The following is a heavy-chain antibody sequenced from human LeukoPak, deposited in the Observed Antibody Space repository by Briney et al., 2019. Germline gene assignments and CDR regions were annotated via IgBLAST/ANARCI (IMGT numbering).Heavy chain of an antibody. CDR3: ARGPWELPNY. J-gene: IGHJ4*02. CDR2: IYYSGST. CDR1: GGSISSYY. V-gene: IGHV4-59*01. D-gene: IGHD1-26*01. Sequence: SETLSLTCTVSGGSISSYYWSWIRQPPGKGLEWIGYIYYSGSTNYNPSLKSRVTISVDTSKNQFSLKLSSVTAAETAVYYCARGPWELPNYWGQGTLVTVSS.